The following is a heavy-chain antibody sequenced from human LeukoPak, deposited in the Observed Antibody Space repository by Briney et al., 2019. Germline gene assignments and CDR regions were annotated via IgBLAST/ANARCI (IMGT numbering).Heavy chain of an antibody. Sequence: PGGSLRLSCAASGFTFSSYAMSWVRQAPGKGLEWVSVIYSGGSTDYADSVKGRFTISRDNSKNTLYLQMNSLRAEDTAVYYCARDNSFDIWGQGTMVTVSS. J-gene: IGHJ3*02. V-gene: IGHV3-53*01. CDR1: GFTFSSYA. CDR2: IYSGGST. CDR3: ARDNSFDI.